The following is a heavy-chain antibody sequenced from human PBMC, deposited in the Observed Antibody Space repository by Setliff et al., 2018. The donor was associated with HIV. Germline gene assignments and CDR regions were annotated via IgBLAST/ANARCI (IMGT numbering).Heavy chain of an antibody. V-gene: IGHV3-30*04. CDR1: GVTFSSYA. J-gene: IGHJ4*02. Sequence: GGSLRLSCAASGVTFSSYAMHWVRQAPGKGLEWVAVISYDGSNKYYADSVKGRFTISRDNSKNTLYLQMNSLRAEDTAVYYCARTPRYGDHFDYWGQGTLVTVSS. D-gene: IGHD4-17*01. CDR3: ARTPRYGDHFDY. CDR2: ISYDGSNK.